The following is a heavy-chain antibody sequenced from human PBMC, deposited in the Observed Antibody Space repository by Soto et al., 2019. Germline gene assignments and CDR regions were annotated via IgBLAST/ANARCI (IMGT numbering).Heavy chain of an antibody. CDR2: ISYDGSNK. D-gene: IGHD5-12*01. J-gene: IGHJ4*02. Sequence: QVQLVESGGGVVQPGRSLRLSCAASGFTFSSYAMHWVRQAPGKGLEWVAVISYDGSNKYYADSVKGRFTISRDNSKNTRYLQMNSLRAEDTAVYYCARDRGYSGYDPPYFDYWGQGTLVTVSS. V-gene: IGHV3-30-3*01. CDR1: GFTFSSYA. CDR3: ARDRGYSGYDPPYFDY.